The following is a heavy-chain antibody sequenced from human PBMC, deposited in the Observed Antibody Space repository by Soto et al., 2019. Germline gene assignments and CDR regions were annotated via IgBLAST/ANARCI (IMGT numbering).Heavy chain of an antibody. D-gene: IGHD4-17*01. CDR1: GFSLSTSGVG. CDR2: IYWDDDK. Sequence: QITLKESGPTLVKPTQTLTLTCTFSGFSLSTSGVGVGWIRQPPGKALERLALIYWDDDKRYSPSLKSRLTITKDTSKNQVVLTMTNMDPVDTATYYCAHRSTTVTPLENYFDYWGQGTLVTVSS. V-gene: IGHV2-5*02. CDR3: AHRSTTVTPLENYFDY. J-gene: IGHJ4*02.